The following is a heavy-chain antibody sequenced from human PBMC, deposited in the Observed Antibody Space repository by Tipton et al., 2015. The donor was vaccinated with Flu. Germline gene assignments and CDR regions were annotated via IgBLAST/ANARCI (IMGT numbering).Heavy chain of an antibody. CDR3: ARAIAGADSL. D-gene: IGHD3-16*01. Sequence: SLRLSCAASGFTFSHFNMHWVRQVPGKGLEWLAVMWYDGSNSYHADSVKGRFTISRDNSKNTLFLRMNSLRAEDTAVYYCARAIAGADSLWGQGTLVTVSS. CDR2: MWYDGSNS. CDR1: GFTFSHFN. J-gene: IGHJ4*02. V-gene: IGHV3-33*08.